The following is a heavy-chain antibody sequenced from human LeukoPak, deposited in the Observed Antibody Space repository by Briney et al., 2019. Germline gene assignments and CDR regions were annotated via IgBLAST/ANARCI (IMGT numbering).Heavy chain of an antibody. Sequence: ASVKVSCNASGGTFSSYAISWVRQAPGQGLEWMGRIIPILGIANYAQKFQGRVTITADKSTSTAYMELSSLRSEDTAVYYCARLAGNREWYFQHWGQGTLVTVSS. D-gene: IGHD3-3*01. V-gene: IGHV1-69*04. J-gene: IGHJ1*01. CDR3: ARLAGNREWYFQH. CDR2: IIPILGIA. CDR1: GGTFSSYA.